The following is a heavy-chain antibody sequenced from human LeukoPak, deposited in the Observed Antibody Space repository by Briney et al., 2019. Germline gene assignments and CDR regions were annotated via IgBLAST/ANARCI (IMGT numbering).Heavy chain of an antibody. Sequence: GGSLRLSCAASGFTFSTYIMNWVRQAPGKGLEWVSYISGTSSTVYYADSVKGRFTVFRDNSRNSLYLQMNSLRDEDTAVYYCARVLTDSRGWYHFDYWGQGTLVTVSS. CDR3: ARVLTDSRGWYHFDY. CDR1: GFTFSTYI. D-gene: IGHD6-19*01. CDR2: ISGTSSTV. J-gene: IGHJ4*02. V-gene: IGHV3-48*02.